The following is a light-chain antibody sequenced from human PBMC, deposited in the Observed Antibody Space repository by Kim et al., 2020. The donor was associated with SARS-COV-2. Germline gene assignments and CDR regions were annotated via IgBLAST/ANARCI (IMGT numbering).Light chain of an antibody. CDR3: SSYTSTSTIV. CDR2: EVT. V-gene: IGLV2-14*01. CDR1: SSDLGGYNY. J-gene: IGLJ1*01. Sequence: QSALTQPASVSGSPGQSITISCTGTSSDLGGYNYVSWYQQHPGKAPKLMIYEVTNRPSGVSNRFSGYKSGNTASLTISGLQAEDEADYYCSSYTSTSTIVFGTGTKVTVL.